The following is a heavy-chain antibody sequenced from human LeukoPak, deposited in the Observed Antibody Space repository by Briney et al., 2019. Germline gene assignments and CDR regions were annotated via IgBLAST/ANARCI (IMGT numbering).Heavy chain of an antibody. V-gene: IGHV3-7*03. Sequence: GGSLRLSCAASGFTFSYHWMTWVRQAPGRGLEWVANIKNDGTVKNYVDSVKGRFTISRDNSKNTLYLQMNSLRADDTAVYYCATARTLDYWGQGTLVTVSS. CDR1: GFTFSYHW. CDR2: IKNDGTVK. J-gene: IGHJ4*02. CDR3: ATARTLDY.